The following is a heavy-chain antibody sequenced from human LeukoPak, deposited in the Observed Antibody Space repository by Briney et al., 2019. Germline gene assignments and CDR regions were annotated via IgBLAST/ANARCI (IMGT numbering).Heavy chain of an antibody. Sequence: SETLSLTCAVSGGAISSSGYFWNWIRQHPGKGPEWIGYIYHSGSAYYNPSLKSRVIISVDTSKNQFSLKLSSVTAADTAVYYCASNRITVAKFDYWGQGTLVTVSS. D-gene: IGHD6-19*01. CDR2: IYHSGSA. V-gene: IGHV4-31*11. CDR3: ASNRITVAKFDY. CDR1: GGAISSSGYF. J-gene: IGHJ4*02.